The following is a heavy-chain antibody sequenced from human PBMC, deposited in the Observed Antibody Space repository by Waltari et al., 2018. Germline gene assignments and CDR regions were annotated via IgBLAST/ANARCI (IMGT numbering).Heavy chain of an antibody. V-gene: IGHV1-3*01. CDR3: ARAYCINGVCYSGYYFDY. CDR1: GYTFTGYT. CDR2: INADNGNT. D-gene: IGHD2-8*01. Sequence: QVQLVQSGAEVKKPGASVKVSCKASGYTFTGYTLHWVRQAPGQGLEWMGWINADNGNTKDSQKFQGRVTITRDTSANTADMELSSLRSEDTAVYYCARAYCINGVCYSGYYFDYWGQGTLVTVSS. J-gene: IGHJ4*02.